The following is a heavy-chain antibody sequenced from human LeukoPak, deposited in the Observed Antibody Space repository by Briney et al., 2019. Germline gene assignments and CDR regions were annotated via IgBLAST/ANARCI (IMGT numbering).Heavy chain of an antibody. CDR3: ARERRSGSYFYFDY. D-gene: IGHD1-26*01. V-gene: IGHV4-59*01. CDR1: SGSISSYY. CDR2: IYYSGST. Sequence: SETLSLTCTVSSGSISSYYWSWIRQPPGKGLEWIGYIYYSGSTNYNPSLKSRVTISVDTSKNQFSLKVSSVTAADTAVYYCARERRSGSYFYFDYWGQGTLVTVPS. J-gene: IGHJ4*02.